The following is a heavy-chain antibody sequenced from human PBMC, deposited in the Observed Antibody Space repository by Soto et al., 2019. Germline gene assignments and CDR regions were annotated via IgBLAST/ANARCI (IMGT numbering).Heavy chain of an antibody. CDR3: AKKNFYGSGSPTGY. Sequence: PGGSLRLSCAASGFTFSSYAMSWVRQAPGEGLEWVSAISGSGGSTYYADSVKGRFTISRDNSKNTLYLQMNSLRAEDTAVSYCAKKNFYGSGSPTGYWGQGTLVTVSS. V-gene: IGHV3-23*01. CDR2: ISGSGGST. J-gene: IGHJ4*02. D-gene: IGHD3-10*01. CDR1: GFTFSSYA.